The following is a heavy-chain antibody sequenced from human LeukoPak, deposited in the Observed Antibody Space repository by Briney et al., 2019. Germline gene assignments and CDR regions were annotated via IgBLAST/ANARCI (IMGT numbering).Heavy chain of an antibody. D-gene: IGHD2-2*01. CDR1: GFTFSSYW. V-gene: IGHV3-7*01. CDR3: ARDGCSSSSCYLPYQYYYMAV. J-gene: IGHJ6*03. Sequence: PGGSLRLSCAASGFTFSSYWMSWVRQAPGKGPEWVANIKQDGSEKYYVDSVKGRFTVSRDNAKNSLYLQTNSLRAEDTAVYYCARDGCSSSSCYLPYQYYYMAVWGKGTTVTVSS. CDR2: IKQDGSEK.